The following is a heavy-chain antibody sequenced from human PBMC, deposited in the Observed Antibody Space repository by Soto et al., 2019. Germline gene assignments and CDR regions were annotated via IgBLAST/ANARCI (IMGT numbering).Heavy chain of an antibody. V-gene: IGHV2-5*01. CDR1: GFSLTTSGAG. J-gene: IGHJ3*02. D-gene: IGHD3-16*01. CDR2: IYWNDDK. Sequence: QITLKESGPTLVKPTQTLTLTCSFSGFSLTTSGAGVGWIRQPPRKALEWLAVIYWNDDKRYSPSLKTRLTISKDTSKRRVVLTMTNMDPVDTATYYCARPHPLMRGTDGFDIWGQGTMVTVSS. CDR3: ARPHPLMRGTDGFDI.